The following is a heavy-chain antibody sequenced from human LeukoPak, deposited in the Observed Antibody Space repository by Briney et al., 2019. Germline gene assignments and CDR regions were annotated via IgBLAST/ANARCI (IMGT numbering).Heavy chain of an antibody. CDR2: IIPIFGTA. Sequence: ASVKVSCKASGGTFSNYAINWVRQAPGQGLEWMGRIIPIFGTANYAQKFQGRVTITTDESTSTAYMELSSLRSEDTAVYYCARPRLTDDYSFDYWGQGTLVTVSS. CDR3: ARPRLTDDYSFDY. J-gene: IGHJ4*02. V-gene: IGHV1-69*05. D-gene: IGHD4-11*01. CDR1: GGTFSNYA.